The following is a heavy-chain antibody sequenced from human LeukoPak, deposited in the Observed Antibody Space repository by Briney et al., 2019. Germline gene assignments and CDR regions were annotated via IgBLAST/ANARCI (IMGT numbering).Heavy chain of an antibody. V-gene: IGHV3-7*01. Sequence: GGSLRLSCVASGFTFSGHWMSWVRQAPGKGLEWVANIKQDGSEKYYVDSVKGRFTISRDNAKNSLYLQMNSLRAEDTAVYYCAREWFWSGRGAHYYMDVWGKGTTVTVSS. CDR3: AREWFWSGRGAHYYMDV. D-gene: IGHD3-3*01. CDR2: IKQDGSEK. CDR1: GFTFSGHW. J-gene: IGHJ6*03.